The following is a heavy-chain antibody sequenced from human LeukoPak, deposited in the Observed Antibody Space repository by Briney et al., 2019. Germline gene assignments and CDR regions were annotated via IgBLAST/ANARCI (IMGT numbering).Heavy chain of an antibody. CDR2: ISTYNGYT. D-gene: IGHD4-17*01. CDR3: ARGVSVTQFDY. J-gene: IGHJ4*02. Sequence: GASVKVSCKASGYTFSSYGISWVRQAPGQGLEWMGWISTYNGYTNYAQKLQGRVTMTTDTSTNTAHMELRSLRSDDTAVYYCARGVSVTQFDYWGQGTLVTVSS. CDR1: GYTFSSYG. V-gene: IGHV1-18*01.